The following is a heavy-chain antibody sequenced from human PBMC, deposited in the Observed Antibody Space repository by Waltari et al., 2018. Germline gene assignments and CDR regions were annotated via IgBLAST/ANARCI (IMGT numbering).Heavy chain of an antibody. D-gene: IGHD6-13*01. J-gene: IGHJ5*02. CDR2: INHSGST. Sequence: QVQLQQWGAGLLKPSETLSLTCAVYGGSFSGYYWSWIRQPPGKGLEWIGEINHSGSTNYNPSLKSRVTISVDTSKNQFSLKLSSVTAADTAVYYCARGPLGSSWYRDWFDPWGQGTLVTVSS. CDR1: GGSFSGYY. CDR3: ARGPLGSSWYRDWFDP. V-gene: IGHV4-34*01.